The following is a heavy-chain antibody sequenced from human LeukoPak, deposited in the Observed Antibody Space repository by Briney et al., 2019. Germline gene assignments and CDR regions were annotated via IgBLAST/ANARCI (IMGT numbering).Heavy chain of an antibody. CDR1: GDSISTYY. CDR2: IYYTGTT. Sequence: SETLSLTCTVSGDSISTYYWSWIRQPPGKGLEWIGYIYYTGTTNYNPSLKSRVTISVDTSKNQFSLKLNSVTAADTAVYYCARAADSSSWSNWLDPWGQGTLVTVSS. D-gene: IGHD6-13*01. CDR3: ARAADSSSWSNWLDP. V-gene: IGHV4-59*01. J-gene: IGHJ5*02.